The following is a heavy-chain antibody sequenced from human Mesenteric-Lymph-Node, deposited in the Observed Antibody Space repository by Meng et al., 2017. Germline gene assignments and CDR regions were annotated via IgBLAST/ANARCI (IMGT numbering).Heavy chain of an antibody. V-gene: IGHV4-59*01. CDR2: IYYSGST. CDR1: GGSISSYY. J-gene: IGHJ6*02. Sequence: SETLSLTCTVSGGSISSYYWSWIRQPPGKGLEWIGYIYYSGSTNYNPSLKSRVAISVDTSKNQFSLKLSSVTAADTAVYYCARVGYYYYYGMDVWGQGTTVTVSS. CDR3: ARVGYYYYYGMDV.